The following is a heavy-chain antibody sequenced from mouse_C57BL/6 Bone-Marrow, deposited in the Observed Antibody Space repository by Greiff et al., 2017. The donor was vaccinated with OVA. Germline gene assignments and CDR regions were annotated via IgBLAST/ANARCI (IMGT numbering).Heavy chain of an antibody. CDR3: ARSYYSNLFAY. J-gene: IGHJ3*01. V-gene: IGHV5-12*01. CDR1: GFTFSDYY. CDR2: ISNGGGST. Sequence: EVKLVESGGGLVQPGGSLKLSCAASGFTFSDYYMYWVRQTPEKRLEWVAYISNGGGSTYYPDTVKGRFTISRDNAKNTLYLQISRLKSEDTAMYYCARSYYSNLFAYWGQGTLVTVSA. D-gene: IGHD2-5*01.